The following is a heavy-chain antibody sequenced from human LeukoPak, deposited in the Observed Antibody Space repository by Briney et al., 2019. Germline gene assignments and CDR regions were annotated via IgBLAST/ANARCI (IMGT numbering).Heavy chain of an antibody. D-gene: IGHD5-24*01. CDR2: ISSSGSTI. V-gene: IGHV3-48*03. CDR3: AREGDGYHFDY. Sequence: PGGSLRLSCAASGFTFSSYEMNWVRQAPGKGLEWVSYISSSGSTIYYADSVKGRFTISRDNAKNSLYLQMNSLRAEDTAVYYCAREGDGYHFDYWGQGTLVTVSS. CDR1: GFTFSSYE. J-gene: IGHJ4*02.